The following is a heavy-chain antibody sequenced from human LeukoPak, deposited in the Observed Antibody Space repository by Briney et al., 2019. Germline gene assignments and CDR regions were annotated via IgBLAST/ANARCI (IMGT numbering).Heavy chain of an antibody. CDR3: ARGFEYCSGGSCYVYFDY. V-gene: IGHV4-59*01. CDR1: GGSISSYY. J-gene: IGHJ4*02. Sequence: SETLSLTCTVSGGSISSYYWSWIRQPPGKGLEWIGYIYYSGSTNYNPSLKRRVTISVDTSKNQFSLKLSSVTAADTAVYYCARGFEYCSGGSCYVYFDYWGQGTLVTVSS. D-gene: IGHD2-15*01. CDR2: IYYSGST.